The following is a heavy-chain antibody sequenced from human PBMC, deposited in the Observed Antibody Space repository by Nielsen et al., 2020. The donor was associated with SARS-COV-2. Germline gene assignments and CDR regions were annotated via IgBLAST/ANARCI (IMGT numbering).Heavy chain of an antibody. V-gene: IGHV3-33*01. CDR1: GFTFTTYV. Sequence: GGSLRLSCAASGFTFTTYVMHWVRQAPGKGLEWVAGIWYDGSNENYAESVKGRFTISRDNSKNTLFLQMDSLTADDTAVYFCARLSNFWSGYNDYWGQGTLVTVSS. CDR3: ARLSNFWSGYNDY. J-gene: IGHJ4*02. D-gene: IGHD3-3*01. CDR2: IWYDGSNE.